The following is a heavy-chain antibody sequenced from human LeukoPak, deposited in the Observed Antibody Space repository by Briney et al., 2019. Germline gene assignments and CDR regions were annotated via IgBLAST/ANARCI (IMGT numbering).Heavy chain of an antibody. CDR2: IHPGDSNA. CDR1: GYSFTSYL. D-gene: IGHD2-2*01. V-gene: IGHV5-51*01. CDR3: AVSSVVPAAIDAFDI. Sequence: GESLKISCKASGYSFTSYLIAWVRQMPGKGLEWMGIIHPGDSNARYSPSFQGQVTVSVDHSITTAYLQWSSLKASDSAMYYCAVSSVVPAAIDAFDIWGQGTMVTVSS. J-gene: IGHJ3*02.